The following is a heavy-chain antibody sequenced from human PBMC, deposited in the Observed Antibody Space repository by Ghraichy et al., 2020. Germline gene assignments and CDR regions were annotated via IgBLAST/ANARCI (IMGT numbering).Heavy chain of an antibody. Sequence: SVKVSCKASGGTFSSYAISWVRQAPGQGLEWMGGIIPIFGTANYAQKFQGRVTITADESTSTAYMELSSLRSEDTAVYYCARAATSPYDFWSVAFDYWGQGTLVTVSS. CDR1: GGTFSSYA. D-gene: IGHD3-3*01. J-gene: IGHJ4*02. CDR3: ARAATSPYDFWSVAFDY. CDR2: IIPIFGTA. V-gene: IGHV1-69*13.